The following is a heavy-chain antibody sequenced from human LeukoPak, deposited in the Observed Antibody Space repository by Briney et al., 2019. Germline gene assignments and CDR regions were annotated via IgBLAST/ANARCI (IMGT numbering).Heavy chain of an antibody. CDR2: INPDRGGT. D-gene: IGHD5-12*01. CDR3: ARGQGPIVAGHEDV. V-gene: IGHV1-2*02. J-gene: IGHJ4*02. Sequence: GASVKVSCKASGYTFTGYYIHWVRQAPGQGLEWMGWINPDRGGTTYAQKFQGRVTMTRDTSISTAYMELSRLRSDDTAVYYCARGQGPIVAGHEDVWGQGTLVTVSS. CDR1: GYTFTGYY.